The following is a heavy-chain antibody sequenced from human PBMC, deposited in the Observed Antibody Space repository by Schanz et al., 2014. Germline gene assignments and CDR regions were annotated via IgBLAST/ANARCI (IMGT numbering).Heavy chain of an antibody. D-gene: IGHD3-10*01. CDR3: TADLWFGAVWGVW. V-gene: IGHV3-23*01. CDR1: GFTFSSYA. Sequence: EVQLLESGGGLVQPGGSLRLSCAASGFTFSSYAMSWVRQAPGKGLEWVSAISGSGGSTYYADSVKGRFTISRDNSKNTLYLKMNSLRAEDTAVYSCTADLWFGAVWGVWWGQGALVTVSS. CDR2: ISGSGGST. J-gene: IGHJ4*02.